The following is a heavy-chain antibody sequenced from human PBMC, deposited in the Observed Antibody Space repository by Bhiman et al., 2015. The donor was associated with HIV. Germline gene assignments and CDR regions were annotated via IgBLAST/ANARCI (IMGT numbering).Heavy chain of an antibody. CDR1: EFPFSLYE. V-gene: IGHV3-48*03. D-gene: IGHD3-10*01. J-gene: IGHJ6*02. CDR3: TREGWVHSYVSGKLSYYGMDV. Sequence: EVELVESGGGLVQPGGSLRLSCTASEFPFSLYEMNWVRQAPGRGLEWVSKISGSSSAINYADSVKGRFTTSRDNAKNSLYLQMNSLKAEDTAVYYCTREGWVHSYVSGKLSYYGMDVWGQGP. CDR2: ISGSSSAI.